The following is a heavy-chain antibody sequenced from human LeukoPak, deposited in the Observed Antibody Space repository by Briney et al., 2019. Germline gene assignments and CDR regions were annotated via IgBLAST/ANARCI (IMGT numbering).Heavy chain of an antibody. CDR1: GYTFTSYY. V-gene: IGHV1-46*01. D-gene: IGHD3-22*01. Sequence: GASVKVSCKASGYTFTSYYMHWVRQAPGQGLEWMGMINPSGGSTSYAQKFQGRVTMTRDTSTSTVYMELSSLRSEDTAVYYCARFADGLDSSGYYNFDYWGQGTLVTVSS. CDR3: ARFADGLDSSGYYNFDY. J-gene: IGHJ4*02. CDR2: INPSGGST.